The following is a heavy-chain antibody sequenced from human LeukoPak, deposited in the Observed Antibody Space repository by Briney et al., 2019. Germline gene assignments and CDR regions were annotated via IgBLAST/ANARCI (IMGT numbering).Heavy chain of an antibody. Sequence: GRSLRLSCAASGFTFSSYAMSWVRQAPGKGLEWVSGINGGGGGGTFHADSVRGRFTISRDNSKNTLYLQMSSLRAEDTAVYYCAASLPNIVVVPAAKGPFGSWGQGTLVTVSS. D-gene: IGHD2-2*01. CDR1: GFTFSSYA. J-gene: IGHJ5*02. CDR2: INGGGGGGT. V-gene: IGHV3-23*01. CDR3: AASLPNIVVVPAAKGPFGS.